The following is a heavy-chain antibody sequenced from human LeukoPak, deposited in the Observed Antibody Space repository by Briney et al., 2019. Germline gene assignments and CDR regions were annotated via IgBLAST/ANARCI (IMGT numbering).Heavy chain of an antibody. CDR1: GFNFKDYA. J-gene: IGHJ4*02. D-gene: IGHD3-16*01. CDR2: VNGSGVIT. CDR3: AKDSSQGGDYFDY. Sequence: GGSLRLSCAATGFNFKDYAMTWARQAPGKGLEWVSAVNGSGVITYYSDSVKGRFTLSRDNSKNPLYLQMNSLRAADTAIYYCAKDSSQGGDYFDYWGQGTLVTVSS. V-gene: IGHV3-23*01.